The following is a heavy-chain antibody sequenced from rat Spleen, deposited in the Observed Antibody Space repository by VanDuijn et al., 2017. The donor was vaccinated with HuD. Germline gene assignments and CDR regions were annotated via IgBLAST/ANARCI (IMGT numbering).Heavy chain of an antibody. Sequence: EVQLVESGGGLVQPGRSLKLSCAASGFTFSDYGMAWVRQAPTKGLEWVATISYGDSSGHSITYYRESVKGRFTISRDNAKSTLSLQMDSLRSEDTATYYCARREQLGGYFDYWGQGVMVTVSS. CDR3: ARREQLGGYFDY. CDR2: ISYGDSSGHSIT. CDR1: GFTFSDYG. J-gene: IGHJ2*01. V-gene: IGHV5-29*01. D-gene: IGHD1-10*01.